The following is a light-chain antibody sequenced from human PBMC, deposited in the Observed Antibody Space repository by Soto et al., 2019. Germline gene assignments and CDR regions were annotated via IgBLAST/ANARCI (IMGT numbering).Light chain of an antibody. V-gene: IGLV1-44*01. J-gene: IGLJ2*01. CDR2: SDN. Sequence: QSVLTQPPSASGTPGQRVTISCSGSSSNIGTNTVIWYQQLPGAAPKLLIYSDNQRPSGVPDRFSGSKSGTSASLAITGLQSEDEADYYCAAWDGSLNHILFGGGTKVTVL. CDR1: SSNIGTNT. CDR3: AAWDGSLNHIL.